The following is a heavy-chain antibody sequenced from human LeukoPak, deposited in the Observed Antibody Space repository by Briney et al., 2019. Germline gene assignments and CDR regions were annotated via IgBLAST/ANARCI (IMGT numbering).Heavy chain of an antibody. CDR2: IIPILGIA. D-gene: IGHD4-17*01. CDR1: GGTFSSYA. J-gene: IGHJ3*02. CDR3: ATPKEYGDYDAFDI. Sequence: ASVKVSCKASGGTFSSYAISWVRQAPGQGLEWMGRIIPILGIANYAQKFQGRVTITADKSTSTAYMELSSLRSEDTAVYYCATPKEYGDYDAFDIWGQGTMVTVSS. V-gene: IGHV1-69*04.